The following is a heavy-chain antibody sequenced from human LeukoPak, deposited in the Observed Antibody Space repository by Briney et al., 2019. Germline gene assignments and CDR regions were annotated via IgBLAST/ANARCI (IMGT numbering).Heavy chain of an antibody. CDR3: AKDLKGSGLDY. J-gene: IGHJ4*02. CDR2: ISAGGGST. CDR1: GFTFSSYA. D-gene: IGHD3-22*01. V-gene: IGHV3-23*01. Sequence: GGSLRLSCVASGFTFSSYAMNWVRQPPGKGLEWVSSISAGGGSTYYADSVKGRFTISRDYSKNTVFLEMNSLKAEDTAVYYCAKDLKGSGLDYWGQGTLVTVSS.